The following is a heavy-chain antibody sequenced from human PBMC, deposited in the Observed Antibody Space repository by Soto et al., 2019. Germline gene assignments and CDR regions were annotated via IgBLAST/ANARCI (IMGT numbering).Heavy chain of an antibody. CDR1: GGTFSKDA. CDR3: TRVLGYTFEPGKTRYYAMDV. J-gene: IGHJ6*02. D-gene: IGHD5-18*01. V-gene: IGHV1-69*01. CDR2: LIPVFGSP. Sequence: QVQLVQSGAEVKKPGSSVTVSCKTSGGTFSKDAINWVRQAPGQGLEWMGLLIPVFGSPIYAQKFQGRIRITAGESKRTGFLGLSSLRSEDTAVYYCTRVLGYTFEPGKTRYYAMDVWGQGTTVSVSS.